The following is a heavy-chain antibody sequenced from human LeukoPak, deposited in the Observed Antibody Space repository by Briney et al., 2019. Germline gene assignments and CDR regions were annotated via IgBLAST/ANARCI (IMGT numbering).Heavy chain of an antibody. CDR2: IYHSGST. Sequence: SETLSLTCTVSGYSISSGYYWGWIRQPPGKGLEWIGSIYHSGSTYYNPSLKSRVTISVDTSKNQFSLKLSSVTAADTAVYYCARARITMVRGVITLFDYWGQGTLVTVSS. CDR3: ARARITMVRGVITLFDY. CDR1: GYSISSGYY. V-gene: IGHV4-38-2*02. J-gene: IGHJ4*02. D-gene: IGHD3-10*01.